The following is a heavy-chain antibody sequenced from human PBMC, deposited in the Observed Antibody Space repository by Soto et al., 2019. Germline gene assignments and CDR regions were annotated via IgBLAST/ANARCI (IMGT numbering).Heavy chain of an antibody. J-gene: IGHJ4*02. Sequence: GGSLRLSCAASGFTFSSYAMHWVRQAPGKGLELVAVISYDGNNKYYADSVKGRFTISRDNSKNTLSLQMNSLRAEDTAVYYCARSVTSAHEFDYWGQGTLVTVSS. CDR1: GFTFSSYA. D-gene: IGHD3-3*01. CDR3: ARSVTSAHEFDY. V-gene: IGHV3-30-3*01. CDR2: ISYDGNNK.